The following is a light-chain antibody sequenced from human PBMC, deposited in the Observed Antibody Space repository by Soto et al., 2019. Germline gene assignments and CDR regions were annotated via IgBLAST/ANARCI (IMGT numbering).Light chain of an antibody. CDR2: DNN. V-gene: IGLV1-40*01. Sequence: QAVVTQPPSVSGAPGQRVTISCTGSSSNIGTHYDVHWYQQLPGTAPKLLIYDNNNRPSGVPDRFSGSKSGTSASLAITGLQAEDEADYYCQSYDNSLSGWVFGGGTKLTVL. CDR1: SSNIGTHYD. CDR3: QSYDNSLSGWV. J-gene: IGLJ3*02.